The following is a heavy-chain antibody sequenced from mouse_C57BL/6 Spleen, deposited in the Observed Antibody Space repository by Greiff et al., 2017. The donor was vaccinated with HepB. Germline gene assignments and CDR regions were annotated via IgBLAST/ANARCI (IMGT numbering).Heavy chain of an antibody. Sequence: QVQLQQPGAELVKPGASVKLSFTSYWMQWVKQRPGQGLEWNGEIDPSDSYTNYNQKFKGKATLTVDTSSSTAYMQLSSLTSEDSAVYYCARSGGLRDAMDYWGQGTSVTVSS. J-gene: IGHJ4*01. CDR2: IDPSDSYT. D-gene: IGHD2-2*01. CDR1: TSYW. V-gene: IGHV1-50*01. CDR3: ARSGGLRDAMDY.